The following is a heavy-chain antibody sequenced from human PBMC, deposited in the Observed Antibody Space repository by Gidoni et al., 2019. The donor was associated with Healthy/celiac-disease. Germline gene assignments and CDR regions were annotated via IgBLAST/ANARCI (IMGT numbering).Heavy chain of an antibody. V-gene: IGHV4-59*01. CDR2: IYYSGST. CDR3: ARVHRGMDV. Sequence: QVQLQESGPGLGKPSETLSLTCTVSGGSISSYYWSWIRQPPGKGLEWIGYIYYSGSTNYNPSLKSRVTISVDTSKNQCSLKLSSLTAADTAVYYCARVHRGMDVWGQGTTVTVSS. J-gene: IGHJ6*02. CDR1: GGSISSYY.